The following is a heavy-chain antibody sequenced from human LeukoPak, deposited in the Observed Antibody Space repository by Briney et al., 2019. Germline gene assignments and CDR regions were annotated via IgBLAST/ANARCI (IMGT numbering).Heavy chain of an antibody. D-gene: IGHD3-22*01. V-gene: IGHV4-38-2*02. J-gene: IGHJ3*02. CDR2: IYHSGST. CDR1: GYSIISDYF. CDR3: ARRRNYYDSSGYYDAFDI. Sequence: KASETLSLTCTVSGYSIISDYFWGWIRQPPGKGLEWIGTIYHSGSTYYNPSLKSRVTISVDTSKNQFSLKLSSVTAADTAVYYCARRRNYYDSSGYYDAFDIWGQGTMVTVSS.